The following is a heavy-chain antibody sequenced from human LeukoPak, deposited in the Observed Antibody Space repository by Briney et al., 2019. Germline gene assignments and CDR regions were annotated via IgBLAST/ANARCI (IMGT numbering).Heavy chain of an antibody. CDR2: IKSKTDGGTT. D-gene: IGHD3-3*01. CDR3: TTDNYDFWSGYYSFDY. CDR1: GFTFSNAW. V-gene: IGHV3-15*07. J-gene: IGHJ4*02. Sequence: MSGGSLRLSCAASGFTFSNAWMNWVRQAPGKGLEWVGRIKSKTDGGTTDYAAPVKGRFTISRDDSKNTLYLQMNSLKTEDTAVYYCTTDNYDFWSGYYSFDYWGQGTLVTVSS.